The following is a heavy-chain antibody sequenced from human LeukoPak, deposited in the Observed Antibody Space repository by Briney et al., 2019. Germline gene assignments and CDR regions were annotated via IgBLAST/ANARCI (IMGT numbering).Heavy chain of an antibody. CDR1: GFTVSSNY. D-gene: IGHD3-9*01. V-gene: IGHV3-66*01. J-gene: IGHJ1*01. CDR3: AREGEGSDWSSFSH. Sequence: GGSLRLSCAASGFTVSSNYMSWVRQAPGKGLEWVSVIYSGGSTYYADSVKGRFTVSRDNSKNTLFLQMNSLTIEDTALYYCAREGEGSDWSSFSHWGQGTLVTVSS. CDR2: IYSGGST.